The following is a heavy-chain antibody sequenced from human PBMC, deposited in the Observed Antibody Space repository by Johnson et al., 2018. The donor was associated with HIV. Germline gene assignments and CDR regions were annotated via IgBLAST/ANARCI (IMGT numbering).Heavy chain of an antibody. Sequence: QPGGSLRLSCAASGFTVSRNYMNWVRQAPGKGLEWVSVIYSGGSTYYADSVKGRFTISRDSSKNTLYLQMNSLRAEDTALYYCAREIPYDYVWGSYRPGAFDIWGQGTMVTVSS. CDR2: IYSGGST. CDR3: AREIPYDYVWGSYRPGAFDI. J-gene: IGHJ3*02. V-gene: IGHV3-53*01. D-gene: IGHD3-16*02. CDR1: GFTVSRNY.